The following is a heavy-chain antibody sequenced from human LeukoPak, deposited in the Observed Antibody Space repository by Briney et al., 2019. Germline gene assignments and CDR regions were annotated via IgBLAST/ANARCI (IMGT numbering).Heavy chain of an antibody. D-gene: IGHD6-19*01. V-gene: IGHV5-51*01. CDR2: IYPGDSDT. J-gene: IGHJ5*02. Sequence: GESLQISCKGSGYSFTSYWIAWVRQMPGKGLEWMGIIYPGDSDTRYSPSFQGQVTISADKSISTAYLQWSSLKASDTAMYYCARLVSVAVAANWFDPWGQGTLVTVSS. CDR3: ARLVSVAVAANWFDP. CDR1: GYSFTSYW.